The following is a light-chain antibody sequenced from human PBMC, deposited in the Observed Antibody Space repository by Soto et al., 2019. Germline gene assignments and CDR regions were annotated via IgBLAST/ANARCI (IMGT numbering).Light chain of an antibody. Sequence: QSALAQPPSASGSPGQSVTISCTGTSSDIGAYNYVSWYQQYPGKAPKLIIYDVNQRPSGVPDRFSGSKSGNTASLPVSGLQAEDEAVYYCNSFAGGAHVVFGGGTKVTVL. CDR3: NSFAGGAHVV. CDR2: DVN. J-gene: IGLJ2*01. CDR1: SSDIGAYNY. V-gene: IGLV2-8*01.